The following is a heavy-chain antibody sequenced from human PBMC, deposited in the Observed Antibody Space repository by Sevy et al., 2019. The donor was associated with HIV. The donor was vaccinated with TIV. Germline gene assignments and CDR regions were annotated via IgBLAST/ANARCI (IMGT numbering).Heavy chain of an antibody. CDR1: GYTFSNYW. Sequence: GESLKISCKGSGYTFSNYWIGWVRQMPGKGLEWMGVIYPGDSVTRYSPSFQGQVTMSADKSTSTAYLQWSSLKTSDTAIHYCARYHIVVVPAAEYYFDYWGQGTLVTVSS. V-gene: IGHV5-51*01. J-gene: IGHJ4*02. CDR3: ARYHIVVVPAAEYYFDY. D-gene: IGHD2-2*01. CDR2: IYPGDSVT.